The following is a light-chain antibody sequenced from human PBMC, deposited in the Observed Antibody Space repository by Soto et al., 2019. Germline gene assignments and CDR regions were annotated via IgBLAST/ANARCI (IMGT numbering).Light chain of an antibody. J-gene: IGKJ2*01. CDR2: GAS. V-gene: IGKV3-20*01. CDR3: PQYGGSPPYT. Sequence: EIVLSQSPGTLSLSPGERATLSCRASRSISSTYLAWYQQKPGQAPRLLIYGASSRATGIPDRFSGSGSGTDFTLTISRLEPEDFAEYYCPQYGGSPPYTFGQGTKLEIK. CDR1: RSISSTY.